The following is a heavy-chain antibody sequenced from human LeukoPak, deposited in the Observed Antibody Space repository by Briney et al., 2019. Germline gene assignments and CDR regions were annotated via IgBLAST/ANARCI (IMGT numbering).Heavy chain of an antibody. J-gene: IGHJ6*03. V-gene: IGHV3-48*03. D-gene: IGHD1-26*01. Sequence: PGGSLRLSCAASGFTFSSYEMNWVRQAPGKGLEWVSYISSSGSTIYYADSVKGRFTISRDNAKNSLYLQMNSLRAEDTADYCAKEGATTFFMYYYYYMDVWGKGTTVTVSS. CDR2: ISSSGSTI. CDR3: AKEGATTFFMYYYYYMDV. CDR1: GFTFSSYE.